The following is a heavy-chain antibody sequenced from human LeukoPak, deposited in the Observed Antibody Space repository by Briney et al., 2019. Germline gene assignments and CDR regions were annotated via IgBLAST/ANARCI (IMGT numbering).Heavy chain of an antibody. J-gene: IGHJ4*02. Sequence: NPGGSLRLSCAASGFTVSSNYMSWVRQAPGKGLEWVSVIYSGGSTYYADSVKGRFTISRDNSKNTLYLQMNSLRAEDTAVYYCAKELRYSGSYSFDYWGQGTLVIVSA. V-gene: IGHV3-53*01. CDR2: IYSGGST. D-gene: IGHD1-26*01. CDR3: AKELRYSGSYSFDY. CDR1: GFTVSSNY.